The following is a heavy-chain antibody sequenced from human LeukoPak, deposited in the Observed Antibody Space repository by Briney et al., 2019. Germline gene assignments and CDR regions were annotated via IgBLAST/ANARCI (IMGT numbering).Heavy chain of an antibody. J-gene: IGHJ6*04. V-gene: IGHV3-33*06. Sequence: PGRSLRLSCAASGFTFSSYGMHWVRQAPGKGLEWVAVIWYDGSNKYYADSVKGRFTISRDNSKNTLYLQMNSLRAEDTAVYYCAKDATTSVLYSGSSGLCMDVWGKGTTVTVSS. D-gene: IGHD6-6*01. CDR2: IWYDGSNK. CDR3: AKDATTSVLYSGSSGLCMDV. CDR1: GFTFSSYG.